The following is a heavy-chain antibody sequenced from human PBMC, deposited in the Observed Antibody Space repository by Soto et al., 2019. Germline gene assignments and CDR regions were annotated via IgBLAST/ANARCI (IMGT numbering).Heavy chain of an antibody. D-gene: IGHD3-10*01. V-gene: IGHV3-33*01. CDR1: GFTFSSYG. CDR3: ARDRDYGSGSYYDYYYYGMDV. J-gene: IGHJ6*02. CDR2: IWYDGSNK. Sequence: PGGSLRLSCAASGFTFSSYGMHWVRQAPGKGLEWVAVIWYDGSNKYYADSVKGRFTISRDNSKNTLCLQMNSLRAEDSAVYYCARDRDYGSGSYYDYYYYGMDVWGQGTTVTVSS.